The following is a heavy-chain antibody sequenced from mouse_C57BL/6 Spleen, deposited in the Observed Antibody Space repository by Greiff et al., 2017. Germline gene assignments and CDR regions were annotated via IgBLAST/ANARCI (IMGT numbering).Heavy chain of an antibody. CDR2: IDPETGGT. D-gene: IGHD2-3*01. Sequence: QVQLKQSGAELVRPGASVTLSCKASGYTFTDYEMHWVKQTPVHGLEWIGAIDPETGGTAYNQKFKGKAILTADKSSSTAYMELRSLTSEDSAVYYCTKRGGYYVYFDVWGTGTTVTVSS. CDR1: GYTFTDYE. V-gene: IGHV1-15*01. CDR3: TKRGGYYVYFDV. J-gene: IGHJ1*03.